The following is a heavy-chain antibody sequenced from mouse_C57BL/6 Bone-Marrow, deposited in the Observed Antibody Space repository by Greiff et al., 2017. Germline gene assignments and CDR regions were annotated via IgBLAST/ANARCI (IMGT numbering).Heavy chain of an antibody. Sequence: QVQLQQPGAELVKPGASVKMSCKASGYTFTSYWITWVKQRPGQGLEWIGDIYPGRGSTNSNEKFKRKATLTVDTSSSTAYMQRSSLTSEDSAVYYCARPDYSNYWYVDVWGTGTTVTVSS. CDR2: IYPGRGST. J-gene: IGHJ1*03. V-gene: IGHV1-55*01. D-gene: IGHD2-5*01. CDR3: ARPDYSNYWYVDV. CDR1: GYTFTSYW.